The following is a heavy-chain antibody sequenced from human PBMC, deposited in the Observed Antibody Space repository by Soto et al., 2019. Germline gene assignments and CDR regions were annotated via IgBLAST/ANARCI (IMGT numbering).Heavy chain of an antibody. V-gene: IGHV1-3*01. D-gene: IGHD2-15*01. CDR3: ARCTCSGSSCYSFHFDY. CDR1: GYTFTSYA. J-gene: IGHJ4*02. Sequence: QVQLVQSGAEVKKPGASVKISCKASGYTFTSYAMHWVRQAPGQSLEWMGWINAAKGDTKYTQQFQGRVTITRDTSASTAYMELSRLRSEDTAVYYCARCTCSGSSCYSFHFDYWGQGTLVTVSS. CDR2: INAAKGDT.